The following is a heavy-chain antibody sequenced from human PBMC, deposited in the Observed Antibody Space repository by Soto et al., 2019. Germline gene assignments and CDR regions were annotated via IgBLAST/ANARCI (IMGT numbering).Heavy chain of an antibody. Sequence: GGSLRLSCAASGFTFSSYSMNWVRQAPGKGLEWVSYISSSSTIYYADSVKGRFTISRDNAKNSLYLQMNSLRDEDTAVYYCARDHSSSWTLYWYFDLWGRGTLVTVSS. CDR3: ARDHSSSWTLYWYFDL. D-gene: IGHD6-13*01. CDR1: GFTFSSYS. CDR2: ISSSSTI. V-gene: IGHV3-48*02. J-gene: IGHJ2*01.